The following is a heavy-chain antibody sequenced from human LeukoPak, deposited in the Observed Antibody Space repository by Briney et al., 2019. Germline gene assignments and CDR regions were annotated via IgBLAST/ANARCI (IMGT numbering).Heavy chain of an antibody. V-gene: IGHV3-21*01. CDR3: AREQGQQVAPI. CDR2: ISGSSSYI. Sequence: GGSLRLSCAASGFTFSSYGMNWVRQAPGKGLEWVSAISGSSSYIYYADSVKGRFTISRDNAKNSLYLQMNSLRAEDTAVYYCAREQGQQVAPIWGQGTLVTVSS. D-gene: IGHD6-13*01. J-gene: IGHJ4*02. CDR1: GFTFSSYG.